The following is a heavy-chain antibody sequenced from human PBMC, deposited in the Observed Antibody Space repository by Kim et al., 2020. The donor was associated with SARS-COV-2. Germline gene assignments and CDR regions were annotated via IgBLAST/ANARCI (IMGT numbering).Heavy chain of an antibody. CDR3: ARVAGDSGPYPYYFDS. CDR1: GASITSGDYY. D-gene: IGHD3-10*01. Sequence: SETLSLTCTVSGASITSGDYYWSWIRQPPGKGLEWIGYSSYSGTTYYNPFLKSRAIISVDTSKNQFSLKLSSESAADTAVNYCARVAGDSGPYPYYFDSWGQGTLVTVSS. J-gene: IGHJ4*02. CDR2: SSYSGTT. V-gene: IGHV4-30-4*01.